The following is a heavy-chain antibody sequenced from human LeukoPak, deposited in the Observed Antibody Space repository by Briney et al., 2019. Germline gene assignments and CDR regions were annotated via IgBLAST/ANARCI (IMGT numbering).Heavy chain of an antibody. CDR3: ARGKRGYSYGYGYWGQGTLVTVSSGHRPPIVVVITTPCYFDY. D-gene: IGHD3-22*01. Sequence: SDTLSLTCTVSGASISSSSSYWGWIRQPPGKGLEWIGEINHSGSTNYNPSLKSRDTISVDTSKNQFSLKLSSVTAADTAVYYCARGKRGYSYGYGYWGQGTLVTVSSGHRPPIVVVITTPCYFDYWGQGTLVTVSS. J-gene: IGHJ4*02. CDR2: INHSGST. CDR1: GASISSSSSY. V-gene: IGHV4-39*07.